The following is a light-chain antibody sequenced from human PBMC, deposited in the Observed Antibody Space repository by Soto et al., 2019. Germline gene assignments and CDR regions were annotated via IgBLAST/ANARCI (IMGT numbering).Light chain of an antibody. CDR3: QQYGGSPPYT. J-gene: IGKJ2*01. CDR1: QSISSIS. Sequence: VLTQSPGTLSLYPGERATFSCRASQSISSISLAWYQHKPGQAPRLLIYGASSRATGIPHRFSGSGSGTDFTLTISRLEPEDCGVYYCQQYGGSPPYTFGQGTRLEIK. V-gene: IGKV3-20*01. CDR2: GAS.